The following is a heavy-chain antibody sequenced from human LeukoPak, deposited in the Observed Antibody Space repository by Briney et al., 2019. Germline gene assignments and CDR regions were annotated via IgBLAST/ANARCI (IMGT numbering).Heavy chain of an antibody. Sequence: GGSLRLSCAASGFTFSRYAMSWVRQAPGKGLEWVSAISKSGDHTYYADSVKGRFTISRDNSKDTLYLRINSLRAEDTALYYCASPLSSNWYNYWGQGTLVTVSS. D-gene: IGHD6-13*01. CDR3: ASPLSSNWYNY. CDR1: GFTFSRYA. V-gene: IGHV3-23*01. J-gene: IGHJ4*02. CDR2: ISKSGDHT.